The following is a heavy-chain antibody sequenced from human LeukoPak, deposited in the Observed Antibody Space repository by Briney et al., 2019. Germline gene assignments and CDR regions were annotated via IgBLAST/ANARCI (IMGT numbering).Heavy chain of an antibody. D-gene: IGHD5-18*01. CDR1: GFIFEEYT. CDR3: AKGDVDSPMNFYH. Sequence: PGGSLRLSCAASGFIFEEYTMHWVRQAPGKSLEWVSLINWDGGSTYYAGSVPGRFTISRDNNKSSLYLQMDSLTTEDTAFYYCAKGDVDSPMNFYHWGQGTLVTVSS. V-gene: IGHV3-43*01. CDR2: INWDGGST. J-gene: IGHJ4*02.